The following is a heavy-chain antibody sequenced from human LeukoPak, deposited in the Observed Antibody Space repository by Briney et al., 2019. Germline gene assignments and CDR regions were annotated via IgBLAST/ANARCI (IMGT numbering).Heavy chain of an antibody. CDR1: GGSISIYY. V-gene: IGHV4-4*07. J-gene: IGHJ2*01. CDR2: IYTSGST. D-gene: IGHD3-9*01. CDR3: ARDRGYYDILTGYLDWYFDL. Sequence: SETLSLTCTVSGGSISIYYWSWIRQPAGKGLEWIGRIYTSGSTNYNPSLKSRVTISVDTSKNQFSLKLSSVTAADTAVYYCARDRGYYDILTGYLDWYFDLWGRGTLVTVSS.